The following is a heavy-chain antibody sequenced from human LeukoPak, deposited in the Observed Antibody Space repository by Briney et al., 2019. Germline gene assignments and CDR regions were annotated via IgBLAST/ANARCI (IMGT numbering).Heavy chain of an antibody. D-gene: IGHD5-12*01. CDR2: ISTNGGTT. J-gene: IGHJ6*02. Sequence: GGSLRLSCAASGFSFNNYAIHWVRQAPRKGLEYVSAISTNGGTTYYANAVKGRFTIYRDNSKNTLYLQMGSLRDEDMAVYYCAGGGSGYGFMDVWGQGTTVTLSS. CDR1: GFSFNNYA. CDR3: AGGGSGYGFMDV. V-gene: IGHV3-64*01.